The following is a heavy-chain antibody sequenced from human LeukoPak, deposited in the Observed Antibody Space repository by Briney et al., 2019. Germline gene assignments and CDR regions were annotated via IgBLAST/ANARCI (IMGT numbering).Heavy chain of an antibody. J-gene: IGHJ4*02. CDR3: ARGRFGSWFPSPGFY. V-gene: IGHV1-8*02. CDR2: MNPNSGNT. D-gene: IGHD6-13*01. Sequence: ASVKVSCKASGYSFTSYGISWVRQATGQGLEWMGWMNPNSGNTGYAQKFQGRVTMTRNTSISTAYMELSSLRSEDTAVYYCARGRFGSWFPSPGFYWGQGTLVTVSS. CDR1: GYSFTSYG.